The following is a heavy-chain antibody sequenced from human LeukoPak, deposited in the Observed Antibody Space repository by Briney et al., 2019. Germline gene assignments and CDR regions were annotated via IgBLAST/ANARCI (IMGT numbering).Heavy chain of an antibody. J-gene: IGHJ1*01. CDR1: GDSIRRGSY. CDR2: IFHSGSI. CDR3: ATVATSFSARFEQ. V-gene: IGHV4-38-2*02. Sequence: SETLSLTCTVSGDSIRRGSYWGWIRQPPGKGLEWIATIFHSGSIYTNPSLKSRVTISIDTSKNQVSLSLSSVTAADTAFYYCATVATSFSARFEQWGQGTLVAVSS. D-gene: IGHD2/OR15-2a*01.